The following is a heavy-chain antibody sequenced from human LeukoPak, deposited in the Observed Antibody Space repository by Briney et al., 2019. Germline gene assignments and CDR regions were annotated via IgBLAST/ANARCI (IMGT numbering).Heavy chain of an antibody. V-gene: IGHV3-48*03. CDR1: GFTYGNFQ. Sequence: PGGSLRLSCSGSGFTYGNFQMNWVRQVPGTGLEWLAYISSSGHITYYADSVKGRFAVSRDNAKNSVSLEMDSLRADDTGIYFCAREPDPQGNLDFWGQGTHVIVSS. J-gene: IGHJ4*02. CDR3: AREPDPQGNLDF. D-gene: IGHD1-14*01. CDR2: ISSSGHIT.